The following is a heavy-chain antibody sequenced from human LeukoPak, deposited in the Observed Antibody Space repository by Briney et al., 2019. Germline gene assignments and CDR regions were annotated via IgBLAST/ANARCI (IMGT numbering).Heavy chain of an antibody. J-gene: IGHJ6*02. CDR3: ASLCSTSCYGMDV. CDR2: IYHTGST. V-gene: IGHV4-38-2*02. D-gene: IGHD2-2*01. Sequence: PSETLSLTCTVSGHSIINSFYWGWIRQPPGKGLEWIGSIYHTGSTYYNPSLKSRVTISVDTSKNQFSLKLKSVTAADTAVYYCASLCSTSCYGMDVWGQGATVTVSS. CDR1: GHSIINSFY.